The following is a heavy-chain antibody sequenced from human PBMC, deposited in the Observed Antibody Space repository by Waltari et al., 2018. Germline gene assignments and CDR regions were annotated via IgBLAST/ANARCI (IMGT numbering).Heavy chain of an antibody. V-gene: IGHV3-23*01. Sequence: EMQLLESGGGWVQPGGSLSLSFVSSRVPFNSYSMHWVRQAPGKGLEWGSGISSGGHTTYYADSVKGRFTSSRDNSKKTLYLQMESLRAEDTGVYYCAQGLSYCSGTSCFNWFDPWGQGTPVTVSS. CDR1: RVPFNSYS. J-gene: IGHJ5*02. D-gene: IGHD2-2*01. CDR3: AQGLSYCSGTSCFNWFDP. CDR2: ISSGGHTT.